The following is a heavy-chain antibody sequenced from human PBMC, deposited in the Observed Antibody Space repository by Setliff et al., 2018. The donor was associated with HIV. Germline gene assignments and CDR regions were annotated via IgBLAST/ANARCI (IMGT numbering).Heavy chain of an antibody. V-gene: IGHV5-51*01. D-gene: IGHD3-10*01. CDR2: IYPEDSET. CDR3: ARHRGVSETYRRYYYYMDV. Sequence: GESLKISCKGSRNTFNTYWIGWVRQMPGKGLEFMGIIYPEDSETKYSPSFQGQVTISADKSITTAYLQWNSLKASDTAMYYCARHRGVSETYRRYYYYMDVWGKGTTVTVSS. J-gene: IGHJ6*03. CDR1: RNTFNTYW.